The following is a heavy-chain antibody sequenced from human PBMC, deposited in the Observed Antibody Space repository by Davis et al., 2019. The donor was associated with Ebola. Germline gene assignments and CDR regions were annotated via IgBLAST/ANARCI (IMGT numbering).Heavy chain of an antibody. CDR3: AKDSYRRRIRIAARLFDYYYFYGMDV. Sequence: PGGSLRLSCAASGFTFDDYAMHWVRQAPGKGLEWVSLISGDGGSTYYADSVKGRFTISRDNSKNSLYLQMNSLRTEDTALYYCAKDSYRRRIRIAARLFDYYYFYGMDVGGQGTTVTVSS. V-gene: IGHV3-43*02. J-gene: IGHJ6*02. CDR1: GFTFDDYA. CDR2: ISGDGGST. D-gene: IGHD6-6*01.